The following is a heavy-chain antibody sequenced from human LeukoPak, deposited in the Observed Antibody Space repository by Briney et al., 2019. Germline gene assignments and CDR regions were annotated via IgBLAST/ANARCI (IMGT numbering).Heavy chain of an antibody. CDR1: GFTFSSYG. CDR3: ARDHHRRLYDSQARDTFDI. V-gene: IGHV3-30*02. J-gene: IGHJ3*02. CDR2: IRYDGSNK. Sequence: GGSLRLSCAASGFTFSSYGMHWVRQAPGKGLEWVAFIRYDGSNKYYADSVKGRFTISRDNAKNSLYLQMNSLRAEDTAVYFCARDHHRRLYDSQARDTFDIWGQGTMVTVSS. D-gene: IGHD3-22*01.